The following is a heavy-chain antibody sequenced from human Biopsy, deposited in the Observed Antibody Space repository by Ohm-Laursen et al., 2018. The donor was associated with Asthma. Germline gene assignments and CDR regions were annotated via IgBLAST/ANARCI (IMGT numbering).Heavy chain of an antibody. D-gene: IGHD4-17*01. CDR3: ARPRWGPYGY. Sequence: GSLRLSCAASGFTFSSYSMNWVRQAPGKGLEWVSYISSSSSTIYYADSVKGRFTISRGNAKNSLYLQMNSLGDEDTAVYYCARPRWGPYGYWGQGTLVTVSS. CDR1: GFTFSSYS. J-gene: IGHJ4*02. V-gene: IGHV3-48*02. CDR2: ISSSSSTI.